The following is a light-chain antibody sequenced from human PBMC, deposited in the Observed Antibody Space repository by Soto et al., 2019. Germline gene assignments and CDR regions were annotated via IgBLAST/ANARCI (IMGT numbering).Light chain of an antibody. CDR1: EAISTF. Sequence: DIQMTQSPVALSASVGDRVTITCRASEAISTFLNWYQQKPGKAPKVLIFAASSLQSGVPSTFSGSGSGTDFALTISGLQPEDFATYDCQQSYNIPPTFGQGTRWIS. J-gene: IGKJ1*01. CDR3: QQSYNIPPT. CDR2: AAS. V-gene: IGKV1-39*01.